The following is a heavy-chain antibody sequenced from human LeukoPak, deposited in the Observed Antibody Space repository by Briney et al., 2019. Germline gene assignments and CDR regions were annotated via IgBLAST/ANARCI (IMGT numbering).Heavy chain of an antibody. CDR2: INPNSGGT. D-gene: IGHD1-26*01. J-gene: IGHJ4*02. Sequence: ASVKFSCKASGYTFTGYYMLWVRQAPGQGLEWMGWINPNSGGTNYAQKFQGRVTMTRDTSISTAYMELSRLRSDDTAVYYCARAIRSGSYYEVEYWGQGTLVTVSS. CDR1: GYTFTGYY. V-gene: IGHV1-2*02. CDR3: ARAIRSGSYYEVEY.